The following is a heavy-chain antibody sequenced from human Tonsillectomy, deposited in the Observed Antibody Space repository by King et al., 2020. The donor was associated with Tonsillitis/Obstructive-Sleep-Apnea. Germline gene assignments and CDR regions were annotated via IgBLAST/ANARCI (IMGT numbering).Heavy chain of an antibody. D-gene: IGHD3-9*01. CDR2: IWYDGSNK. CDR1: GFTFSDHG. J-gene: IGHJ4*02. V-gene: IGHV3-33*01. Sequence: VQLVESGGGVVQPGRSLRLSCAGSGFTFSDHGIHWVRQAPGKGLEWVAIIWYDGSNKFYAASVKGRFTLSRDNSKNTLFLQMNSLRAEDTAVYYCVRETIGLASFDLWGRGTLVTVSS. CDR3: VRETIGLASFDL.